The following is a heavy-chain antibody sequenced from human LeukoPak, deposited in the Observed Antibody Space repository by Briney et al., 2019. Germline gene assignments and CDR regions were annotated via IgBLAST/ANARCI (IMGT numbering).Heavy chain of an antibody. CDR3: ARQKAVRGVIVDFDY. CDR2: IYSGGST. D-gene: IGHD3-10*01. CDR1: GFTVSSNY. V-gene: IGHV3-53*01. J-gene: IGHJ4*02. Sequence: GGSLRLSYAASGFTVSSNYMSWVRQAPGKGLEWVSVIYSGGSTYYADSVKGRFTISRDNSKNTLYLQMNSLRAEDTAVYYCARQKAVRGVIVDFDYWGQGTLVTVSS.